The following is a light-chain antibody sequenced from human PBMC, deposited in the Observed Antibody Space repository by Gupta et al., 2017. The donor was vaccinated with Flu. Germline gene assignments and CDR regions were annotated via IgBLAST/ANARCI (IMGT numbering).Light chain of an antibody. CDR3: QQYENLPPIT. CDR1: QDISNY. Sequence: DIPLTQSTSSLSASVGDRVTITCQASQDISNYLNWYQQRPGKAPKLLIYDASSLGTGVPSRFSGRGSGTDFTFTISSRQPEDFATYYCQQYENLPPITFGQGTQVEIK. CDR2: DAS. V-gene: IGKV1-33*01. J-gene: IGKJ2*01.